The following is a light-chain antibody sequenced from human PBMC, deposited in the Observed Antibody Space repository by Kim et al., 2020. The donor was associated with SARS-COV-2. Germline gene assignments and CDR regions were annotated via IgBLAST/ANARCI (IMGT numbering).Light chain of an antibody. CDR3: QQSHRIPIT. CDR1: QSVTRH. V-gene: IGKV1-39*01. Sequence: SVGDRVTITCRASQSVTRHLNWYQQKPGNPPKLLIYTASNLHSGVPSRFSGSGSGTDFILTINSVQPDDVATYYCQQSHRIPITFGPGTKLEI. CDR2: TAS. J-gene: IGKJ2*01.